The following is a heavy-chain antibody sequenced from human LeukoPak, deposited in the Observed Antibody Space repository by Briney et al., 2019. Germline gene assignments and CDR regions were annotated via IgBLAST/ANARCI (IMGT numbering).Heavy chain of an antibody. D-gene: IGHD3-10*01. CDR3: ARDLSTYYGSGSYYNWFDP. Sequence: ASVKVSCKASGYTFTGYYMHWVRQAPGQGLEWMGWINPNSGGTNYAQKFQGRVTMTRDTSISTAYMELSRLRSDDTAVYYCARDLSTYYGSGSYYNWFDPWAREPWSPSPQ. V-gene: IGHV1-2*02. CDR1: GYTFTGYY. J-gene: IGHJ5*02. CDR2: INPNSGGT.